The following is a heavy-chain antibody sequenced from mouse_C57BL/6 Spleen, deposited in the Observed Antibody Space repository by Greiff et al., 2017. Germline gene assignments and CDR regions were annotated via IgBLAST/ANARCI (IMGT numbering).Heavy chain of an antibody. D-gene: IGHD1-1*01. CDR2: INPSNGGT. CDR3: AREGDYYGSSYVGFAY. Sequence: VQLQQPGTELVKPGASVKLSCKASGYTFTSYWMHWVKQRPGQGLEWIGNINPSNGGTNYNEKFKSKATLTVDKSSSTAYMQLSSLTSEDSAVYYCAREGDYYGSSYVGFAYWGQGTLVTVSA. V-gene: IGHV1-53*01. CDR1: GYTFTSYW. J-gene: IGHJ3*01.